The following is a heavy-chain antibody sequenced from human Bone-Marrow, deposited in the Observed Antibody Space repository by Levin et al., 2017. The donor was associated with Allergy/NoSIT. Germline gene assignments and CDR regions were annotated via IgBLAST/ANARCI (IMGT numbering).Heavy chain of an antibody. V-gene: IGHV1-69*13. CDR3: AREGTFYSGSGTYYPDYFDH. CDR2: IIPIFGTI. CDR1: GATFSNYA. D-gene: IGHD3-10*01. Sequence: SVKVSCKASGATFSNYAFSWVRQAPGQGLEWVGQIIPIFGTINYAQKFKGRVTITADESTNTAYMELSSLRSEDTAVYYCAREGTFYSGSGTYYPDYFDHWGQGTLVTVSS. J-gene: IGHJ4*02.